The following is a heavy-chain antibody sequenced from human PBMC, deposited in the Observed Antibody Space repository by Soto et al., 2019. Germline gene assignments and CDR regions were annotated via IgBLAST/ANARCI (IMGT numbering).Heavy chain of an antibody. J-gene: IGHJ6*02. V-gene: IGHV3-30*18. CDR2: ISYDGRNK. D-gene: IGHD2-2*01. Sequence: QVQLVESGGGVVQPGRSLRLSCVASGFTFSSYAMHWVRQAPGKGLEWVAVISYDGRNKYYADSVKGRLTISRDNSKNTVHLQMNSLRGEDTAVYYCAKGQHCSSTSCYFYYYGMDVWGQGTTVAVSS. CDR1: GFTFSSYA. CDR3: AKGQHCSSTSCYFYYYGMDV.